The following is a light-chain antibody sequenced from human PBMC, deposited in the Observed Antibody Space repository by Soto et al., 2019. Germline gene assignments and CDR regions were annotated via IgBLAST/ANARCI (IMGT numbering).Light chain of an antibody. CDR3: QQYGSSLFT. J-gene: IGKJ3*01. V-gene: IGKV3-20*01. Sequence: EIVLTQSPGTLSLSPGERATLSCRASQSVSSSYLAWYQQKPGQAPRLLIYGASSRATGIPDRFSGSGSGTDFTLTISRLETEDFAVYYCQQYGSSLFTFGPGPQVDIK. CDR2: GAS. CDR1: QSVSSSY.